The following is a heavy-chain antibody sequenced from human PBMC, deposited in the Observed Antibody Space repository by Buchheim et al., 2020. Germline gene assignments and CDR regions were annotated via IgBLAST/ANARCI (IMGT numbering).Heavy chain of an antibody. Sequence: QITLTESGPTLVKPTQTLTLTCDLAGFSISTDGVGVGWIRQPPGKALEWLGLIYWDDSRRYSLSLKARLTITKDTSKNQVTLTMTNVDPVDTATYYCAHTDYYNSPSHLGRGFDTWGQGTL. J-gene: IGHJ5*02. V-gene: IGHV2-5*02. CDR3: AHTDYYNSPSHLGRGFDT. CDR2: IYWDDSR. D-gene: IGHD3-22*01. CDR1: GFSISTDGVG.